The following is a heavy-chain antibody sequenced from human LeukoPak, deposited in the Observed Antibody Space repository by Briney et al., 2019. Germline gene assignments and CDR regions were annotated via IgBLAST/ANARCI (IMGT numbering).Heavy chain of an antibody. Sequence: SETLSLTCTVSGGSIRGYYWSWIRQPPGKGLELIGYINYSGSTNFNPSLRGSTNFNPSLKSRVTISVDTSKNQFSLNLNSVTAAETAVYYCARGGPNWFDPWGQGTLVTVSS. J-gene: IGHJ5*02. CDR3: ARGGPNWFDP. D-gene: IGHD3-10*01. CDR1: GGSIRGYY. CDR2: INYSGSTNFNPSLRGST. V-gene: IGHV4-59*01.